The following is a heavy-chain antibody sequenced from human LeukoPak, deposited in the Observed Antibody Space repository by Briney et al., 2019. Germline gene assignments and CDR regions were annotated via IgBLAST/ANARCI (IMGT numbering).Heavy chain of an antibody. J-gene: IGHJ3*01. CDR1: GYTFTGYY. CDR2: INPKNGGT. Sequence: ASVKVSCKASGYTFTGYYIHWVRQAPGQGLEWMGWINPKNGGTKCSQKFQGRVTLTTDTSTTTAHMELSRLRSDDTAVYYCARDQGPEAFDVWGQGTMVTVSS. V-gene: IGHV1-2*02. CDR3: ARDQGPEAFDV. D-gene: IGHD2-2*01.